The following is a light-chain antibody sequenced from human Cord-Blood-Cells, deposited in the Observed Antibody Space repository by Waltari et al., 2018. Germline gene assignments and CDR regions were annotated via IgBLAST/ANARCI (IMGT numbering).Light chain of an antibody. J-gene: IGLJ1*01. Sequence: QSALTQPASVSGSPGQSITISCTGTSSDVGSYHLVSWYQQHPAKAPKLMIYEVSKRPSGVSNRFSGSKSGNTASLTISGLQAEDEADYYCCSYAGSSSVFGTGTKVTVL. CDR3: CSYAGSSSV. CDR1: SSDVGSYHL. V-gene: IGLV2-23*02. CDR2: EVS.